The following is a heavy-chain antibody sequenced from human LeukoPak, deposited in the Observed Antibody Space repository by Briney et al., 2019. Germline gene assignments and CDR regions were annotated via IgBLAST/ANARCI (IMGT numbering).Heavy chain of an antibody. Sequence: GGSLRLSCAASGFTLTTYWMSSVRQAPGKGLEWVANIKQDGTEKYYVHSVKGRFTMSRDNAENSLYLQMNSLRAEDTAVYYCARVYRSSSGYCFDYWGQGTLVTVSS. CDR1: GFTLTTYW. CDR3: ARVYRSSSGYCFDY. V-gene: IGHV3-7*01. J-gene: IGHJ4*02. D-gene: IGHD6-6*01. CDR2: IKQDGTEK.